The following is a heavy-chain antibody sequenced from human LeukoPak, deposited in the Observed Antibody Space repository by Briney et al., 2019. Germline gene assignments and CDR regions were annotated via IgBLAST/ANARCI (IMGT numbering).Heavy chain of an antibody. D-gene: IGHD3-16*01. CDR2: HSYSGGA. CDR3: ARGLIRGACDI. CDR1: GVSISNYY. J-gene: IGHJ3*02. Sequence: SETLSLTCTVSGVSISNYYWNYFRQSPGKGLEWIGYHSYSGGANYNPSLESRVTISLDTSKNRFSLSQSSVTAADTAVYYCARGLIRGACDIWGHGTMVTVSS. V-gene: IGHV4-59*01.